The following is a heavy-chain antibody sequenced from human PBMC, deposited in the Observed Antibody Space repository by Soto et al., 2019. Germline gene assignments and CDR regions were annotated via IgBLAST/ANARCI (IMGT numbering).Heavy chain of an antibody. CDR2: IIPMFGAA. V-gene: IGHV1-69*01. CDR3: ARELAQSTLTTCGYFDD. Sequence: QVQLVQSGAEVKNAGSSVKVSCKASGGTFRDYAITWVRQAPGQGIECMGGIIPMFGAANYAQKFQGRIKITADESTSTAFLELSSLKSEDTAVYYCARELAQSTLTTCGYFDDWGQGTLVTVSS. D-gene: IGHD4-4*01. CDR1: GGTFRDYA. J-gene: IGHJ4*02.